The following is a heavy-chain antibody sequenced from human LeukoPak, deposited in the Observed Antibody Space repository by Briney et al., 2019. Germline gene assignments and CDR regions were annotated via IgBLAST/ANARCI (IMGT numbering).Heavy chain of an antibody. Sequence: SQTLSLTCAIYGDSVSTSGVAWNWVRQSPSRGLEWLGRTYYTSKWNTDYAVSVKSRIVVNPDTSKNQFSLQLNSVTSEETAVYYCARGRASAFDVWGQGTMVTVSS. CDR2: TYYTSKWNT. CDR1: GDSVSTSGVA. J-gene: IGHJ3*01. D-gene: IGHD6-25*01. V-gene: IGHV6-1*01. CDR3: ARGRASAFDV.